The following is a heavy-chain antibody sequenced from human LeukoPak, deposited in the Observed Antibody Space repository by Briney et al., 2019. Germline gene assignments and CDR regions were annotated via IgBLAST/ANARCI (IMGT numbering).Heavy chain of an antibody. CDR1: GFTFSSYE. J-gene: IGHJ3*02. D-gene: IGHD3-9*01. V-gene: IGHV3-20*04. Sequence: GGSLRLSCAASGFTFSSYEMNWVRQAPGKGLEWVSSIKWNGGVTAFRDSVKGRFSISRDNAKNSLYLQMNSLRAEDTALYYCARNYDLVTGSLPYAFDIWGQGTMVTVSS. CDR2: IKWNGGVT. CDR3: ARNYDLVTGSLPYAFDI.